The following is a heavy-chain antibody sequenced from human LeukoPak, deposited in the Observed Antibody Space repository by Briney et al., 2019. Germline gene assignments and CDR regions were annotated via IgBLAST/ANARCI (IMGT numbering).Heavy chain of an antibody. CDR1: GYTLTELS. J-gene: IGHJ6*02. CDR3: ARDRQYYDFWSGYPYYYYGMDV. Sequence: ASVKVSCKVSGYTLTELSMHWVRQAPGKGLEWMGGFDPEDGETIYAQKFQGRVTMTEDTSTDTAYMELSSLRSEDTAVYYCARDRQYYDFWSGYPYYYYGMDVWGQGTTVTVSS. D-gene: IGHD3-3*01. V-gene: IGHV1-24*01. CDR2: FDPEDGET.